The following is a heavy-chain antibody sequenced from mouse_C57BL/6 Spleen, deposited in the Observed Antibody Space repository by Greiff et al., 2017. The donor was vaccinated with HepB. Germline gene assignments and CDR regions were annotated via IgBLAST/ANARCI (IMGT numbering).Heavy chain of an antibody. Sequence: VQLQQSGAELMKPGASVKLSCKATGYTFTGYWIEWVKQRPGHGLEWIGEILPGSGSTNYNEKFKGKATFTADTSSNTAYMPRSSLTTEDSAIYYCARRVDSYYYVSSRFYYYAMDYWGQGTSVTVSS. CDR1: GYTFTGYW. V-gene: IGHV1-9*01. CDR2: ILPGSGST. D-gene: IGHD1-1*01. CDR3: ARRVDSYYYVSSRFYYYAMDY. J-gene: IGHJ4*01.